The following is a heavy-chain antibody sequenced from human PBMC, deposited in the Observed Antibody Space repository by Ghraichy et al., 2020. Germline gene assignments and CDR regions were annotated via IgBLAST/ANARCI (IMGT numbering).Heavy chain of an antibody. CDR3: ARCLRFWEWLVDY. V-gene: IGHV1-69*13. CDR1: GGTFSSYA. D-gene: IGHD3-3*01. Sequence: SVKVSCKASGGTFSSYAINWVRQAPGQGLEWMGGIIPIFGTANYAQKFQGRVTITADESTSTAYMELSSLRSEDTAVYYCARCLRFWEWLVDYWGQGTLVTVSS. J-gene: IGHJ4*02. CDR2: IIPIFGTA.